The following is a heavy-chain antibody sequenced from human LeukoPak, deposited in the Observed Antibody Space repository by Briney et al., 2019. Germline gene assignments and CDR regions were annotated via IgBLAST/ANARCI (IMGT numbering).Heavy chain of an antibody. CDR3: ARESKAYYYDSSGLEFDY. CDR2: IIPIFGTA. D-gene: IGHD3-22*01. V-gene: IGHV1-69*13. Sequence: SVKVSCKASGGTFSSYAISWVRQAPGQGLEWMGGIIPIFGTANYAQKFQGRVTITADESTSTAYMELRSLRSDDTAVYYCARESKAYYYDSSGLEFDYWGQGTLVTVSS. J-gene: IGHJ4*02. CDR1: GGTFSSYA.